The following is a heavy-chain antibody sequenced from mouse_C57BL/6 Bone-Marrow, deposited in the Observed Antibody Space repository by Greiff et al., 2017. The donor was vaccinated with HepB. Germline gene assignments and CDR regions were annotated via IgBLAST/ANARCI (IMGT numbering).Heavy chain of an antibody. J-gene: IGHJ2*01. CDR1: GYSITSGYY. CDR2: ISYDGSN. CDR3: AHDGYSFDY. D-gene: IGHD2-3*01. V-gene: IGHV3-6*01. Sequence: ESGPGLVKPSQSLSLTCSVTGYSITSGYYWNWIRQFPGNKLEWMGYISYDGSNNYNPSLKNRISITRGTSKNQFFLKLNSVTTEDTATYYCAHDGYSFDYWGQGTTLTVSS.